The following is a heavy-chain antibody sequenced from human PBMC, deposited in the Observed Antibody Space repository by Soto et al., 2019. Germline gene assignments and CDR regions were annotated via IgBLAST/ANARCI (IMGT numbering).Heavy chain of an antibody. CDR3: ATDWGGVVPAAITGYYYYGMDV. V-gene: IGHV1-24*01. Sequence: ASVKVSCKVSGYTLTELSMHWVRQAPGKGLEWMGGFDPEDGETIYAQKFQGRVTMTEDTSTDIAYMELSSLRSEDTAVYYCATDWGGVVPAAITGYYYYGMDVWGQGTTVTVSS. CDR2: FDPEDGET. CDR1: GYTLTELS. J-gene: IGHJ6*02. D-gene: IGHD2-2*02.